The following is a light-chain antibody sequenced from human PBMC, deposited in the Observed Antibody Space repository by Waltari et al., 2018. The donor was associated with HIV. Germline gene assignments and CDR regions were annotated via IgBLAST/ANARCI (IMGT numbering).Light chain of an antibody. CDR1: HSRSTS. CDR2: DAS. J-gene: IGKJ4*01. CDR3: QQRTNWPQNT. V-gene: IGKV3-11*01. Sequence: VLTQSPTTRSVSPGEGATRACRASHSRSTSLAGYQQNPGHAPRLLIFDASNRATGAPPMFSGSGSGTDLTLTIRRLEPEDFAVYYCQQRTNWPQNTFGGGTKVEIK.